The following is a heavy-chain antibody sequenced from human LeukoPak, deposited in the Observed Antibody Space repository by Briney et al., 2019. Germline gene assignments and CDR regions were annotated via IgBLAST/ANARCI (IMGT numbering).Heavy chain of an antibody. D-gene: IGHD4-23*01. CDR2: INSDGSST. V-gene: IGHV3-74*01. Sequence: PGRSLRLSCAASGFTFSSYWMHWVRQAPGKGLVWVSRINSDGSSTSYADSVKGRFTIPRDNAKNTLYLQMNSLRAEDTAVYYCARVPYDYGGAWCFDYWGQGTLVTVSS. J-gene: IGHJ4*02. CDR3: ARVPYDYGGAWCFDY. CDR1: GFTFSSYW.